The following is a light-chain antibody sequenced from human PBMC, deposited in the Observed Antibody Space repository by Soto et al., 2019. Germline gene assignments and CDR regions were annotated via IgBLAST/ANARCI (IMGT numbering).Light chain of an antibody. CDR2: DTS. CDR3: QQYNSRKT. CDR1: QSISSW. V-gene: IGKV1-5*01. J-gene: IGKJ1*01. Sequence: DIQMTQSPSTLSASVGDRVTITCRASQSISSWLAWYQQKPGKAPKLLIYDTSSLQSGIPSRFSGSGSGTEFTFIISSLQPDDFAAYYCQQYNSRKTFGQGTKV.